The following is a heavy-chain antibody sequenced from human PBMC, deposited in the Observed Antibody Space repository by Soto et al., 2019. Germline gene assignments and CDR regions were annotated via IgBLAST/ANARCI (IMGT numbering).Heavy chain of an antibody. D-gene: IGHD6-19*01. J-gene: IGHJ4*02. CDR3: VSDGSSGWHFDS. CDR2: VRQDGSQK. V-gene: IGHV3-7*01. Sequence: EVQLVESGGGSVQPGGSLRLSCEASGFTFSNFWMSWIRQVPGKGLEWVANVRQDGSQKYLVDSVKGRFTISRDNAKNSLYLQMNSLRAEDTAVYYCVSDGSSGWHFDSWGQGTLVTVSS. CDR1: GFTFSNFW.